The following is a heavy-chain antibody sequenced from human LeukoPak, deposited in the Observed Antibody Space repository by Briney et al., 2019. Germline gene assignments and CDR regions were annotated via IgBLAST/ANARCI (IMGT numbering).Heavy chain of an antibody. J-gene: IGHJ4*02. CDR3: ARGYQRPDY. CDR2: ISSSSNNI. CDR1: GFTFSTYT. Sequence: GGSLRLSCAASGFTFSTYTMNWGRQAPGKGLEWVSSISSSSNNINYTDSVKGRFTSSRDNAMNSVHLQMNSLRVEDTAAYYCARGYQRPDYWGQGTLITVSS. D-gene: IGHD2-2*01. V-gene: IGHV3-21*01.